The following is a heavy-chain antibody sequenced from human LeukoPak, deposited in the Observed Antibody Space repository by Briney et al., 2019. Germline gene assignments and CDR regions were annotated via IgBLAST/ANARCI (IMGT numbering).Heavy chain of an antibody. J-gene: IGHJ6*02. CDR1: GYTFTSYY. Sequence: GASVKVSYKASGYTFTSYYMHWVRQAPGQGLEWMGIINPSGGSTSYAQKFQGRVTMTRDTSTSTVYMELSSLRSEDTAVYYCAREVGYYGSGTYYGMDVWGQGTTVTVSS. D-gene: IGHD3-10*01. V-gene: IGHV1-46*01. CDR3: AREVGYYGSGTYYGMDV. CDR2: INPSGGST.